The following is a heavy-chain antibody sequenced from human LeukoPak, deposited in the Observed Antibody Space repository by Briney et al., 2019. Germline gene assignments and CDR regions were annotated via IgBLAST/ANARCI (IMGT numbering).Heavy chain of an antibody. CDR3: AREHIFERSRVDY. CDR1: GYTFTNYV. D-gene: IGHD2-21*01. V-gene: IGHV1-18*04. J-gene: IGHJ4*02. Sequence: GASVKVSCKASGYTFTNYVINWVRQAPGQGLEWVGWISAYNGNTNYTQKFQGRLTITMDTSTSTAYMELRSLRPDDTAVYFCAREHIFERSRVDYWGQGTLVTVSS. CDR2: ISAYNGNT.